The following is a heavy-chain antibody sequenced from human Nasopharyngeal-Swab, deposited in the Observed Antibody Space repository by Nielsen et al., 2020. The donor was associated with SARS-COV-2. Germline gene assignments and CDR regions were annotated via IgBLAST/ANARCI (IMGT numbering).Heavy chain of an antibody. Sequence: GESLKISCAASGFTLSSYAMSWVRQAPGKGLEWVSVISGSGGSTYYADSVKGRFTISRDNSKNTLYLQMNSLRAEDTAVYYCARYDDYYDSSGYAYWGQGTLVTVSS. V-gene: IGHV3-23*01. CDR3: ARYDDYYDSSGYAY. CDR2: ISGSGGST. CDR1: GFTLSSYA. J-gene: IGHJ4*02. D-gene: IGHD3-22*01.